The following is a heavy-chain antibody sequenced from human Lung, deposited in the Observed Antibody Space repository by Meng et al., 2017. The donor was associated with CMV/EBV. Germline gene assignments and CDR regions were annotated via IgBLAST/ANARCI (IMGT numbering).Heavy chain of an antibody. CDR1: GGIFRNYA. D-gene: IGHD5-18*01. Sequence: SCQASGGIFRNYAISWVRQAPGQGLEWMGRIIPILNIATYAQMFQGRVTITADKSTSTIYMELSSLRSEDTAVYYCAKGSYDLLDYWGQGTLVTVSS. CDR2: IIPILNIA. CDR3: AKGSYDLLDY. V-gene: IGHV1-69*04. J-gene: IGHJ4*02.